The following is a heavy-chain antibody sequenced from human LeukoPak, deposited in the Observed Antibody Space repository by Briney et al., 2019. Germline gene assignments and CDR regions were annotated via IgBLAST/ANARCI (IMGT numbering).Heavy chain of an antibody. V-gene: IGHV3-53*01. CDR3: ARDIRGVFDY. Sequence: ETLSLTCAVYGGSFSGYYWSWIRQAPGKGLEWVSVIYSGGSTYYADSVKGRFTISRDNSKNTLYLQMNSLRAEDTAVYYCARDIRGVFDYWGQGTLVTVSS. D-gene: IGHD1-14*01. CDR2: IYSGGST. J-gene: IGHJ4*02. CDR1: GGSFSGYY.